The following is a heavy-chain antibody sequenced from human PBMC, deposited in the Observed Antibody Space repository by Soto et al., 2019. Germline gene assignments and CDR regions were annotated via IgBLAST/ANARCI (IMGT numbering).Heavy chain of an antibody. V-gene: IGHV3-23*01. CDR2: ISGSGGST. Sequence: GGSLRLSCAASGFTFSSYAMSWVRQAPGKGLEWVSAISGSGGSTYYADSVKGRFTNSRDNSKNTLYLQMNSLRAEDTAVYYCAKDLGAGNYGDDGYYYYYYMDVWGKGTTVTVSS. CDR3: AKDLGAGNYGDDGYYYYYYMDV. CDR1: GFTFSSYA. J-gene: IGHJ6*03. D-gene: IGHD4-17*01.